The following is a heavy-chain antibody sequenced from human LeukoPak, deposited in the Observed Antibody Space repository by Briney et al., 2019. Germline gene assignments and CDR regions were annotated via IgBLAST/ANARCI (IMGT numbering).Heavy chain of an antibody. D-gene: IGHD2-2*01. J-gene: IGHJ3*02. V-gene: IGHV4-34*01. CDR2: INHSGST. Sequence: SETLSLTCAVYGGSFSGYYWSWIRQPPGKGLERIGEINHSGSTNYNPSLKSRVTISVDTSKNQFSLKLSSVTAADTAVYYCARRYCSSTSCYVRRENAFDIWGQGTMVTVSS. CDR3: ARRYCSSTSCYVRRENAFDI. CDR1: GGSFSGYY.